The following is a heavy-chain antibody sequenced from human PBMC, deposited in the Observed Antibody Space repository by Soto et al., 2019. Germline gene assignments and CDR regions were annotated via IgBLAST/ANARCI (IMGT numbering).Heavy chain of an antibody. D-gene: IGHD3-22*01. J-gene: IGHJ4*02. V-gene: IGHV3-23*01. CDR2: ISGSGGGT. CDR1: GFTFSSCA. CDR3: AKDRSRSYGSGYPLGYFDY. Sequence: GGSLRLSCAASGFTFSSCAMSWVRQAPGKGLEWVSGISGSGGGTYYADSVKGRFTISRDNSKNTLYLQMNSLRAEDTAVYYCAKDRSRSYGSGYPLGYFDYWGQGTLVTVSS.